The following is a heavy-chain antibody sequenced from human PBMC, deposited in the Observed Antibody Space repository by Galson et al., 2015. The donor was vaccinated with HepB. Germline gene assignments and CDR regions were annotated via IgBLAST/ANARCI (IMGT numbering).Heavy chain of an antibody. J-gene: IGHJ4*02. CDR3: ATTYGSGTYYRDY. CDR2: ISGSGGKT. D-gene: IGHD3-10*01. Sequence: SLRLSCAASGFTFSSHAMTWVRQAPGKGLEWVSAISGSGGKTYHADSVKGRFTISRDNSKNTLYLQMKSLRAEDTAVYYCATTYGSGTYYRDYWGQGTLVTVSS. CDR1: GFTFSSHA. V-gene: IGHV3-23*01.